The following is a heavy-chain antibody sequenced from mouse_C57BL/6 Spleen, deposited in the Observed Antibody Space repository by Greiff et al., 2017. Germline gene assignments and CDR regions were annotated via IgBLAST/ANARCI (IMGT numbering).Heavy chain of an antibody. D-gene: IGHD2-1*01. Sequence: EVQLQQSGPELVKPGASVKISCKASGYTFTDYYMNWVKQSHGKSLEWIGDINPNNGGTSYNQKFKGKATLTVDKSSSTAYMELRSLTSEDSAVYYCAREKIYYGNYGFDYWGQGTTLTVSS. CDR2: INPNNGGT. CDR3: AREKIYYGNYGFDY. J-gene: IGHJ2*01. V-gene: IGHV1-26*01. CDR1: GYTFTDYY.